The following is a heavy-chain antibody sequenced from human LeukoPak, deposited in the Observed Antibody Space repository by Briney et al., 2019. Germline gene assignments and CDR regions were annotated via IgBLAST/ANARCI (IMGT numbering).Heavy chain of an antibody. CDR1: GFTFSSYW. D-gene: IGHD1-26*01. J-gene: IGHJ4*02. CDR3: ARDQGYSARGSCDY. Sequence: GGSLRLSCAASGFTFSSYWMSWVRQAPGKGLEWVSYISSGSTIYYADSVKGRFTISRDNAKNSLYLQMNSLRAEDTAVYYCARDQGYSARGSCDYWGQGTLVTVSS. V-gene: IGHV3-48*01. CDR2: ISSGSTI.